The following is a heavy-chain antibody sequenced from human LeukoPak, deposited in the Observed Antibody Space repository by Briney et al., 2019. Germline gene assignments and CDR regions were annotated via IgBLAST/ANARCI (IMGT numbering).Heavy chain of an antibody. CDR1: GFTFNNYA. CDR3: ARDGSEGIPLDY. J-gene: IGHJ4*02. V-gene: IGHV3-9*01. D-gene: IGHD2-2*02. CDR2: ISWNSGSI. Sequence: GGSLRLSCAASGFTFNNYAMTWVRQAPGKGPEWVSGISWNSGSIGYADSVKGRFTISRDNAKNSLYLQMNSLRAEDTALYYCARDGSEGIPLDYWGQGTLVTVSS.